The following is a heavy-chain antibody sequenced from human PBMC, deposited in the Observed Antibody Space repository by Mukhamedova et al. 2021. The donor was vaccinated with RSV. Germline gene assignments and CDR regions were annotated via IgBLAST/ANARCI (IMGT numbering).Heavy chain of an antibody. V-gene: IGHV4-59*08. J-gene: IGHJ4*02. Sequence: SWIRQSPGKGLEWIGYIFDGGLINYNPSLKSRVTISIDRSKSQFFLRLSSVTAADTAVYYCARLGDLGFFLDYWGQGTLVTVSS. D-gene: IGHD3-16*01. CDR2: IFDGGLI. CDR3: ARLGDLGFFLDY.